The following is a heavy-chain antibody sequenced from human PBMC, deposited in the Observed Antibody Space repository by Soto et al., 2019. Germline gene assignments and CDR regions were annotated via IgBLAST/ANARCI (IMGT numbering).Heavy chain of an antibody. V-gene: IGHV4-30-4*01. CDR2: IYYSGST. CDR1: GGSISSGDYY. Sequence: VQLQESGPGLLKPSQILSLTCTVSGGSISSGDYYWSWIRQPPGKGLEWIGYIYYSGSTYYKPSRMSRVTTSLDPSKNQFSLKLSSVPAADTAVYYCARGQYYGRSFDYWGQGTLVTVSS. J-gene: IGHJ4*02. CDR3: ARGQYYGRSFDY. D-gene: IGHD3-10*01.